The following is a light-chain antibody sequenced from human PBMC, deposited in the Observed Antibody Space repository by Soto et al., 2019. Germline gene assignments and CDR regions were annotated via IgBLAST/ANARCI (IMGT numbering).Light chain of an antibody. Sequence: DIQMTQSPSSVSASVGDRVTTTCRASQDISRWLAWYQQKPGKAPNLLIYAASTLQSGVPSRFSGSGSGTDFTLTISSLQPEDFATYYCQQADSFTTFGPGTKVDIK. V-gene: IGKV1-12*01. J-gene: IGKJ3*01. CDR2: AAS. CDR1: QDISRW. CDR3: QQADSFTT.